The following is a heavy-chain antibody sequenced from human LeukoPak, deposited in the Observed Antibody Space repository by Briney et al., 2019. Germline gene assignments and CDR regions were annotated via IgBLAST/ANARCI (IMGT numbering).Heavy chain of an antibody. V-gene: IGHV3-23*01. J-gene: IGHJ4*02. CDR1: GFTFSTDA. D-gene: IGHD3-10*01. CDR3: ARKYGSGSFDN. Sequence: PGGSLRLSCAASGFTFSTDAMSWVRQAPGKGLQWVSGIGPSGVGTYYADSVKGRFTISRENSKNTLSLQMNSLRAEDTAMYYCARKYGSGSFDNWGQGTLVTVSS. CDR2: IGPSGVGT.